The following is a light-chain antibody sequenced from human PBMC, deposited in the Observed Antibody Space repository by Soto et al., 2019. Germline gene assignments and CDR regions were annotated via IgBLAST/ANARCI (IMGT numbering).Light chain of an antibody. CDR3: CSYAGSSTVV. V-gene: IGLV2-23*01. CDR2: EGS. Sequence: QSALTQPASVSGSPGQSITISCTGTSSDVGSYNLVSWYQQHPGKAPKLMIYEGSQRPSGVSNRLSGSKSGNTASLTISGLQAEDEADYYCCSYAGSSTVVFGGGTKVTVL. CDR1: SSDVGSYNL. J-gene: IGLJ2*01.